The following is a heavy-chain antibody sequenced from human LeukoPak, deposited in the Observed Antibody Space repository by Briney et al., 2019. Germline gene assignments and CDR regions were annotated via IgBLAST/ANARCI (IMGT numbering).Heavy chain of an antibody. D-gene: IGHD3-22*01. CDR2: ISSSSSTI. Sequence: GGSLRLSCAASGFTFSTYSMNWVRQAPGKGLEWVSYISSSSSTIYYADSVKGRFTISRDNAKNSLYLQMNSLRAEDTAVHYCARGSTYYDSSGQVPFDYWGQGTLVTVSS. CDR3: ARGSTYYDSSGQVPFDY. V-gene: IGHV3-48*01. CDR1: GFTFSTYS. J-gene: IGHJ4*02.